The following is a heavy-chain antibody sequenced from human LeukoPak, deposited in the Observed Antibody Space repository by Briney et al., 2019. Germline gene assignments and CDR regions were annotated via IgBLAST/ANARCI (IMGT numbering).Heavy chain of an antibody. V-gene: IGHV4-61*01. J-gene: IGHJ4*02. CDR1: GGSVSSGSYY. D-gene: IGHD4-23*01. CDR3: ARAATVETNLDY. CDR2: IYYSGST. Sequence: SETLSLTCTVSGGSVSSGSYYWSWIRQPPGKGLEWIGYIYYSGSTIYNPSLKSRVTISVDTSKNQFSLKLSSVTAADTAVYYCARAATVETNLDYWGQGTLVTVSS.